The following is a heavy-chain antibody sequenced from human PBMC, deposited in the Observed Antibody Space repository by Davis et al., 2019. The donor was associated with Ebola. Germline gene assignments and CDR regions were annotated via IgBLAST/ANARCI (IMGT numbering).Heavy chain of an antibody. CDR3: ARLSSSSWYAYDY. J-gene: IGHJ4*02. D-gene: IGHD6-13*01. V-gene: IGHV5-51*01. CDR2: IFPGDSDT. CDR1: GYSFTTYW. Sequence: GESLKISCKASGYSFTTYWIVWVRQMPGKGLECMGIIFPGDSDTRYSPSFQGQVTISADKSISTAYLQWSSLKASDTAMYYCARLSSSSWYAYDYWGQGTLATVSS.